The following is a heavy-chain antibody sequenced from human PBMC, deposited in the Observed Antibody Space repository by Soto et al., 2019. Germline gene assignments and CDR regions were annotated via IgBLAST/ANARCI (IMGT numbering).Heavy chain of an antibody. CDR2: ISSSSSTI. CDR3: AKGNSWSPALVLHS. V-gene: IGHV3-48*01. CDR1: GFTFSSYS. Sequence: PGGSLRLSCAASGFTFSSYSMNWVRQAPGKGLEWVSYISSSSSTIYYADSVKGRFTISRDNAKNSLYLQMNSLRAEDTAVYYCAKGNSWSPALVLHSWGQGTRVTVAS. D-gene: IGHD1-7*01. J-gene: IGHJ3*02.